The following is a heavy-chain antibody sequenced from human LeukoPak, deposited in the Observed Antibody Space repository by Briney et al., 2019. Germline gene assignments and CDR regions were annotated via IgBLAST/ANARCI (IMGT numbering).Heavy chain of an antibody. CDR1: GGSISSYY. CDR2: IYYSGST. Sequence: SETLSLTCTLSGGSISSYYWSWIRQPPGKGLEWIGYIYYSGSTNYNPSLKSRVTISVDTSKNQFSLKLSSVTAADTAVYYCARDAAVASNWFGPWGQGTLVTVSS. CDR3: ARDAAVASNWFGP. D-gene: IGHD6-19*01. J-gene: IGHJ5*02. V-gene: IGHV4-59*01.